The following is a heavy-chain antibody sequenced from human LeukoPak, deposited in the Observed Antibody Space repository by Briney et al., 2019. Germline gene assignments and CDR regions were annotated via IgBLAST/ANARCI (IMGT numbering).Heavy chain of an antibody. J-gene: IGHJ6*02. D-gene: IGHD7-27*01. Sequence: GGGLVKPGGSLRLSCAPSEFTFNNYTLNWVRQVPGKGLEWVSSINNSSRYISYADSVNGRFTISRDNAKNSLYLQMNSLRAEDTAVYYRARDLGIVYYYGMDVWGQGTTVIVSS. V-gene: IGHV3-21*01. CDR3: ARDLGIVYYYGMDV. CDR1: EFTFNNYT. CDR2: INNSSRYI.